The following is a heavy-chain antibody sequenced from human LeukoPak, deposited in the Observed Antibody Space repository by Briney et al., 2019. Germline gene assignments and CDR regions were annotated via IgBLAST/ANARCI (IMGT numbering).Heavy chain of an antibody. CDR2: IYHSGST. CDR1: GYSISSGYY. J-gene: IGHJ4*02. V-gene: IGHV4-38-2*02. CDR3: ARDRYSGYDYPPLYYFDY. D-gene: IGHD5-12*01. Sequence: SETLSLTCTVSGYSISSGYYWGWIRQPPGKGLEWIGSIYHSGSTYYNPSLKSRVTISVDTSKNQFSLKLSSVTAADTAVYYCARDRYSGYDYPPLYYFDYWGQGTLVTVSS.